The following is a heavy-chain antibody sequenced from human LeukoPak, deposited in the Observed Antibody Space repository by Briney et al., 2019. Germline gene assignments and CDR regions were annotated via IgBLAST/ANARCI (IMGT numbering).Heavy chain of an antibody. CDR2: INHSGST. D-gene: IGHD3-16*01. CDR1: GGSFCGYY. J-gene: IGHJ5*02. CDR3: ARANPTYNWFDP. V-gene: IGHV4-34*01. Sequence: SETLSLTCAVYGGSFCGYYWGWIRHPPGKGQEWIGEINHSGSTNYNPSLKSRVTISVDTSKNQFSLKLSSVTAADTAVYYCARANPTYNWFDPWGQGTLVTVSS.